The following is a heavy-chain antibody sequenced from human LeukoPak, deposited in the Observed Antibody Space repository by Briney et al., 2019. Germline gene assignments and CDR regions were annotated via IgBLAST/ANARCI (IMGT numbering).Heavy chain of an antibody. V-gene: IGHV4-39*07. CDR3: ARDRDNIVVVTAPRVYYYMDV. Sequence: PSETLSLTCTVSGGSISSSSYYWGWIRQPPGKGLEWIGSIYYSGSTYYNPSLKSRVTISVDTSKNQFSLKLSSVTAADTAVYYCARDRDNIVVVTAPRVYYYMDVWGKGTTVTVSS. CDR2: IYYSGST. J-gene: IGHJ6*03. CDR1: GGSISSSSYY. D-gene: IGHD2-21*02.